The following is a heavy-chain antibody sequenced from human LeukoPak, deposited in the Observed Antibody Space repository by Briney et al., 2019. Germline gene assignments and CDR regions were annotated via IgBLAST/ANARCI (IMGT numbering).Heavy chain of an antibody. J-gene: IGHJ6*03. CDR3: ARDRRGYCSGGSCYYYYYMDV. V-gene: IGHV4-38-2*02. Sequence: SETLSLTCTVSGGSFSAFVWSWIRQPPGKGLEWIGSIYHSGSTYYNPSLKSRVTISVDTSKNQFSLKLSSVTAADTAVYYCARDRRGYCSGGSCYYYYYMDVWGKGTTVTVSS. D-gene: IGHD2-15*01. CDR1: GGSFSAFV. CDR2: IYHSGST.